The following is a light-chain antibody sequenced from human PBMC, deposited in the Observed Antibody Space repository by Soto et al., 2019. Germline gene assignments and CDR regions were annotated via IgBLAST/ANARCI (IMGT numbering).Light chain of an antibody. CDR3: SSYTSSSLGV. CDR1: SSDVGGYNY. CDR2: EVS. J-gene: IGLJ1*01. Sequence: QSALTQPASVSGSPGQSITISCTGTSSDVGGYNYVSWYQQHPGKAPKLMIYEVSNRPSGVSNRFSGSKSGNTASLTISGLQAEDEADYYCSSYTSSSLGVFGTWTKLTVL. V-gene: IGLV2-14*01.